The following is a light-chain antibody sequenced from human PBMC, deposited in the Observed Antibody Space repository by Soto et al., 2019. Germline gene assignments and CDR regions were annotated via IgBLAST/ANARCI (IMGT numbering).Light chain of an antibody. J-gene: IGKJ2*01. Sequence: ETVMTQSPATLSVSPGERATLSCRASQGVSSNLAWYQQKPDQAPRLLIYSASTRATGIPARFSGSGSGTEFTLTISSLQSEDFAVYYCQQYNNWPPITFVQGTKLEIK. V-gene: IGKV3-15*01. CDR3: QQYNNWPPIT. CDR2: SAS. CDR1: QGVSSN.